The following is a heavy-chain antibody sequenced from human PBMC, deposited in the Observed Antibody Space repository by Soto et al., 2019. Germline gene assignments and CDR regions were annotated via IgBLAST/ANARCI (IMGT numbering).Heavy chain of an antibody. D-gene: IGHD3-10*01. V-gene: IGHV2-5*02. Sequence: SGPTLVKPTQTLTLTCTFSGFSLSTSGVGVGWIRQPPGKALEWLALIYWDDDKRYSPSLKSRLTITKDTSKNQVVLTMTNMDPVDTATYYCALFTYYGSGSYYNDYYYYMDVWGKGTTVTVSS. CDR3: ALFTYYGSGSYYNDYYYYMDV. CDR2: IYWDDDK. J-gene: IGHJ6*03. CDR1: GFSLSTSGVG.